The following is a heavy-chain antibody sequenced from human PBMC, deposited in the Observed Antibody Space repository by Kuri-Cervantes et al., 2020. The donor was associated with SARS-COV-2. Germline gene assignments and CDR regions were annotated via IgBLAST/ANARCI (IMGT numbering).Heavy chain of an antibody. CDR3: ARDPEMGYCSSTSCYEYSYDAFDI. CDR2: IIPILGIA. J-gene: IGHJ3*02. Sequence: SVKVSCKASGGTFSSYAISWVRQAPGQGLEWMGRIIPILGIANYAQKFQGRVTITADKSTSTACTELSSLRSEDTAVYYCARDPEMGYCSSTSCYEYSYDAFDIWGQATMATVSS. CDR1: GGTFSSYA. V-gene: IGHV1-69*04. D-gene: IGHD2-2*01.